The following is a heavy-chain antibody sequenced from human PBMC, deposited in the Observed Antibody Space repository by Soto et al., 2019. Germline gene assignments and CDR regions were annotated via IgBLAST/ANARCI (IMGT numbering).Heavy chain of an antibody. V-gene: IGHV3-7*01. CDR3: ARIAASGRGWDV. CDR2: IKQDGREE. J-gene: IGHJ6*02. CDR1: GYTFSSYW. D-gene: IGHD6-13*01. Sequence: EVQLVESGGGLVQPGGYLRLSCVDSGYTFSSYWMSWVRQAPVKGLERVGNIKQDGREENYADSVKGRFTISRDNAKNSMYLQLHSLRVEDTAVYYCARIAASGRGWDVWGQGTTVVVSS.